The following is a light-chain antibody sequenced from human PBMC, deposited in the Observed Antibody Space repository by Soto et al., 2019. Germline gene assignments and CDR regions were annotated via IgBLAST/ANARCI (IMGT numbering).Light chain of an antibody. CDR2: EGS. CDR1: SSDVGSYNL. CDR3: CSCVV. V-gene: IGLV2-23*01. J-gene: IGLJ2*01. Sequence: QSALTQPASVSGSPGQSITISCTGTSSDVGSYNLVSWYQQHPGKAPKLMIYEGSKRPSGVSNRFSGSKSGNTASLTISGLQAEDEADYYCCSCVVFGGGPKVTVL.